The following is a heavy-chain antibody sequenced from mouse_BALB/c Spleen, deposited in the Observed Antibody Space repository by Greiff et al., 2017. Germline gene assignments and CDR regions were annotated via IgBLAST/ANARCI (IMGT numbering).Heavy chain of an antibody. CDR2: IYPGTGST. Sequence: VKLQQSGAELVRPGASVKLSCKTSGYIFTSYWIHWVKQRSGQGLEWIARIYPGTGSTYYNEKFKGKATLTADKSSSTAYMQLSSLKSEDSAVFFCGRIDDGSPWFAYWGQGTLVTVSA. CDR1: GYIFTSYW. CDR3: GRIDDGSPWFAY. D-gene: IGHD2-3*01. V-gene: IGHV1S132*01. J-gene: IGHJ3*01.